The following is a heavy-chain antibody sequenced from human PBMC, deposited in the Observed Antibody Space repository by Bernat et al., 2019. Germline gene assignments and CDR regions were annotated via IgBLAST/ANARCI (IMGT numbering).Heavy chain of an antibody. CDR2: IYYSGST. CDR1: GGSISSGGYY. D-gene: IGHD2-21*02. Sequence: QVQLQESGPGLVKPSQTLSLTCTVSGGSISSGGYYWSWIRQHPGKGLEWIGYIYYSGSTYYNPSLKSRVTISVDTSKNQFSLKLSSVTAADTAVYYCARGDIVVVTAPPRDWGQGTLVTVSS. J-gene: IGHJ4*02. CDR3: ARGDIVVVTAPPRD. V-gene: IGHV4-31*03.